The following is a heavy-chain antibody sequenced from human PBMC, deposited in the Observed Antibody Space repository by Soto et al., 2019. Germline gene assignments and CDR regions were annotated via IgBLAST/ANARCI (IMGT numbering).Heavy chain of an antibody. J-gene: IGHJ4*02. Sequence: GGSLRLSCAASGFTFSSYAMSWVRQAPGKGLEWVSAISGSGGSTYYADSVKGRFTISRDNSKNTLYLQMNSLRAEDTAVYYCAKDQRPAVLRFSEWPLDYWGQGTLVTVSS. V-gene: IGHV3-23*01. CDR3: AKDQRPAVLRFSEWPLDY. D-gene: IGHD3-3*01. CDR1: GFTFSSYA. CDR2: ISGSGGST.